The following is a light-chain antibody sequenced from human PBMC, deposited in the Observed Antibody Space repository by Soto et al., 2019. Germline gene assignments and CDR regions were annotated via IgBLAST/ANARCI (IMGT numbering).Light chain of an antibody. CDR1: QSISSY. Sequence: DIQMTQSPSSLSASLGDRVTITCRASQSISSYLSWYQQKPGQAPKLLIYSASSLESGVPSRFSGSGSVTDFTLTISSLQPEDFATYYCQQSYSMPFTFGPGTKVHIK. CDR2: SAS. J-gene: IGKJ3*01. V-gene: IGKV1-39*01. CDR3: QQSYSMPFT.